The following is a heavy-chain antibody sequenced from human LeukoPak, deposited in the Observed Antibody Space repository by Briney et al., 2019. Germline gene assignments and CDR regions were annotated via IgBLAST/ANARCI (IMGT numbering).Heavy chain of an antibody. V-gene: IGHV4-59*01. J-gene: IGHJ4*02. CDR2: TYYSGST. Sequence: SETLSLTCTVSGGSISSYYWSWIRQPPGKGLEWIGYTYYSGSTNYNPSLKSRVTISVDTSKNQFSLKLSSVTAADTAVYYCARDRTGLDYWGQGTLVTVSS. D-gene: IGHD1-1*01. CDR1: GGSISSYY. CDR3: ARDRTGLDY.